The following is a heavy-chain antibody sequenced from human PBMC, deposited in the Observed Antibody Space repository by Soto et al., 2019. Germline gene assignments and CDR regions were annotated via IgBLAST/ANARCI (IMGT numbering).Heavy chain of an antibody. J-gene: IGHJ6*03. V-gene: IGHV3-23*01. CDR3: TKTPRTFYCYKDV. Sequence: EVQVLESGGGLVEPGGSLRLSCVGSGFTFSTYAMNWVRRAPGKGLEWVSGISGSGSDRYYADSVRGRFIISRDNSNNTLTLQMDSLRAEDTATYYCTKTPRTFYCYKDVWGKGTTVRISS. D-gene: IGHD2-15*01. CDR1: GFTFSTYA. CDR2: ISGSGSDR.